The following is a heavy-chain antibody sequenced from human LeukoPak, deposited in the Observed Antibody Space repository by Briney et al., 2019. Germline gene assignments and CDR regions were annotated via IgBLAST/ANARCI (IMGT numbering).Heavy chain of an antibody. V-gene: IGHV4-59*01. CDR3: ARLRGNYFPDY. J-gene: IGHJ4*02. D-gene: IGHD4-11*01. CDR2: IYYSGST. Sequence: SETLSLTSTVSGGSMSGYYWTWIRQPPGKGLEWIAYIYYSGSTNYNPSLKSRVTISVDTSKNQFSLRLNSVTAADTAVYYCARLRGNYFPDYWGQGTLVTVSS. CDR1: GGSMSGYY.